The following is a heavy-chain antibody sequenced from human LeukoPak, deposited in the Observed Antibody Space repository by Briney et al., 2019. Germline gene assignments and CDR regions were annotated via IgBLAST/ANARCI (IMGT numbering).Heavy chain of an antibody. V-gene: IGHV4-59*01. D-gene: IGHD3-10*01. Sequence: SETLSLTCTVSGGSISSYYWSWIRQPPGKGLEWIGYTYYSGSTNYNPSLKSRVTISVDTSKNQFSLKLSSVTAADTAVYYCARDGSGSDYGMDVWGQGTTVTVSS. CDR2: TYYSGST. J-gene: IGHJ6*02. CDR3: ARDGSGSDYGMDV. CDR1: GGSISSYY.